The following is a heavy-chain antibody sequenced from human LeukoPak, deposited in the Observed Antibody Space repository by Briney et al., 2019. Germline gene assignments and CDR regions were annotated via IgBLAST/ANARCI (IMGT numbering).Heavy chain of an antibody. CDR3: ASSYSSSWYEPRNYFDY. CDR2: IYYSGST. CDR1: GGSISSSSYY. Sequence: PSETLSLTCTVSGGSISSSSYYWGWIRQPPGKGLEWIGSIYYSGSTYYNPSLKSRVTISVDTSKNQFSLKLSSVTAADTAVYYCASSYSSSWYEPRNYFDYWGQGTLVTVSS. D-gene: IGHD6-13*01. J-gene: IGHJ4*02. V-gene: IGHV4-39*01.